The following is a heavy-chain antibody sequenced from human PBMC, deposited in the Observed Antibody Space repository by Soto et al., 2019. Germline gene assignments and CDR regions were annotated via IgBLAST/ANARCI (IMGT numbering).Heavy chain of an antibody. V-gene: IGHV4-4*07. CDR1: GGSISQYY. Sequence: PSETPSLTCGVSGGSISQYYLSWIRQPAGKGLEWIGRIYSGGSTNYNPSLESRVTMSVDTSKNQFSLKLSSVTAADTAVYYCARGPGGFGDFSLDYWGQGTLVTVSS. CDR3: ARGPGGFGDFSLDY. D-gene: IGHD3-10*01. J-gene: IGHJ4*02. CDR2: IYSGGST.